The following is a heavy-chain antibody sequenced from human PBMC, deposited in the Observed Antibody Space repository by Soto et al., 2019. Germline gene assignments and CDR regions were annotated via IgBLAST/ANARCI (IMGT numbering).Heavy chain of an antibody. V-gene: IGHV1-69*01. D-gene: IGHD3-22*01. Sequence: QVQLVQSGAEVKKPGSSVKVSCKASGGTFSSYAISWVRQAPGQGLEWMGGIIPIFGTANYAQKFQGSVTITADESTSTAYMELSSLISEDTAVYYCARDRPPDKYYYDSSGYYYYYGMDVGGQGTTVTVSS. CDR2: IIPIFGTA. CDR3: ARDRPPDKYYYDSSGYYYYYGMDV. CDR1: GGTFSSYA. J-gene: IGHJ6*02.